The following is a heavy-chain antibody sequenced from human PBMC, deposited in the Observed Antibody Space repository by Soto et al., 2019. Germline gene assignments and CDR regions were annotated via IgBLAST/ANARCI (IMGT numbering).Heavy chain of an antibody. Sequence: ASMKVSCNASGYTFTGYYIHWVRQAPGQGLEWMGCINPDSGVTNYAKKFQGRVTMTGDTSIGTAYMELSSLRSDDTAVFYCARDTGRSLGSARFYXWGQGTLFTVSX. CDR1: GYTFTGYY. CDR3: ARDTGRSLGSARFYX. V-gene: IGHV1-2*02. CDR2: INPDSGVT. D-gene: IGHD2-8*02. J-gene: IGHJ4*02.